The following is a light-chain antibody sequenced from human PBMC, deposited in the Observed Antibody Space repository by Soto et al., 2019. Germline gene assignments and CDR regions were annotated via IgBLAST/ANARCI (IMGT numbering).Light chain of an antibody. CDR3: SSYGGKNDLL. Sequence: QSALTQPPSASGSPGQSVTISCTGTSSDVGGYNYVSWYQQHPGKAPKLVIYEVNKRPSGVPDRFSASKSGNTASLTVSGLQAADEADYYCSSYGGKNDLLFGGGTKVTVL. CDR1: SSDVGGYNY. V-gene: IGLV2-8*01. J-gene: IGLJ2*01. CDR2: EVN.